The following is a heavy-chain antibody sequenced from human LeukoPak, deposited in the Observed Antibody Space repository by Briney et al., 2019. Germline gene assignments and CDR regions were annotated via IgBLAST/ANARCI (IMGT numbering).Heavy chain of an antibody. CDR3: ARAELGYCSGGSCSLADY. Sequence: ASVKVSCKASGYTFTGYYMHWVRQAPGQGLEWMGWINPNSGGTNYAQKFQGRVTTTRDTSISTAYMELSRLRSDDTAVYYCARAELGYCSGGSCSLADYWGQGTLVTVSS. J-gene: IGHJ4*02. V-gene: IGHV1-2*02. CDR2: INPNSGGT. CDR1: GYTFTGYY. D-gene: IGHD2-15*01.